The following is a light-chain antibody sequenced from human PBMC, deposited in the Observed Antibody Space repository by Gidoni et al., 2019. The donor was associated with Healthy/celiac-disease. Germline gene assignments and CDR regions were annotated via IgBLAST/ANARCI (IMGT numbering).Light chain of an antibody. CDR3: MQALQTRLT. CDR1: QSLLHSNGYNY. V-gene: IGKV2-28*01. Sequence: DIVMTPSPLSLPVTPGEPASISCRSSQSLLHSNGYNYLDWYLQKPGQSTQLLIYLGSNRASGVPDRFSGSGSGTDFTLKISRVEAEDVGVYYCMQALQTRLTFGGGTKVEIK. CDR2: LGS. J-gene: IGKJ4*01.